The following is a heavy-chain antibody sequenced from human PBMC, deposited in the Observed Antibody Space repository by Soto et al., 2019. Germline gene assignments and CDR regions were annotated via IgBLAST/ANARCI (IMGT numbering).Heavy chain of an antibody. CDR1: GGSISSYY. CDR2: IYDSGST. J-gene: IGHJ4*02. CDR3: ARHAGRWLRLTD. V-gene: IGHV4-59*08. D-gene: IGHD5-12*01. Sequence: SETLSLTCTVSGGSISSYYWSWIRQPPGKGLEWIGYIYDSGSTNYNPSLKSRVTISVDTSQNQLSLKLSSVTAADTAVYYCARHAGRWLRLTDWGQGTLVTVSS.